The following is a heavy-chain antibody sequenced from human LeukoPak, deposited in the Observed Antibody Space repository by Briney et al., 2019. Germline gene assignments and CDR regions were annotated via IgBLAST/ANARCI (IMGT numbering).Heavy chain of an antibody. CDR1: GYRFTNYW. V-gene: IGHV5-51*01. CDR3: ARVSVDCSVGSCLDLDY. D-gene: IGHD2-21*01. J-gene: IGHJ4*02. Sequence: GGSLKISCNGSGYRFTNYWIGCVRQMPDKGLEWMGIIYPADSQTRYSPSFQGQVTISADKSINTAFLQWSRLRAADTAMYYCARVSVDCSVGSCLDLDYWGQGTPVTVSS. CDR2: IYPADSQT.